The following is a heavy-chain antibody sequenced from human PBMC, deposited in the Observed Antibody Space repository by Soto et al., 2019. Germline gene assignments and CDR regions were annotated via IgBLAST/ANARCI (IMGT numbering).Heavy chain of an antibody. V-gene: IGHV3-23*01. Sequence: EVQLMESGGGLVQPGGSLRLSCAASGFTFSSYAMRWVRQAPGKGLEWVSAISGSGDSTYYADSVKGRFTISRDNSKNTLYLQMNSLRAEDTAKYYCARRGSGSYYDYWRQGTLVTVSS. CDR3: ARRGSGSYYDY. J-gene: IGHJ4*02. CDR1: GFTFSSYA. D-gene: IGHD1-26*01. CDR2: ISGSGDST.